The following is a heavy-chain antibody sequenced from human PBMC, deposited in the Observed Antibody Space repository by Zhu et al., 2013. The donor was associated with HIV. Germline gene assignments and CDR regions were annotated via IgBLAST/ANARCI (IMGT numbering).Heavy chain of an antibody. D-gene: IGHD2-8*02. CDR2: INHSGST. Sequence: QVQLQQWGAGLLKPSETLSLTCAVYGGSFSGYYWSWIRQPPGKGLEWIGEINHSGSTNYNPSLKSRVTISVDTSKNQFSLKLSSVTAADTAVYYCARASASGVLVVYATPRWFDYWGQGTLVTVSS. J-gene: IGHJ4*02. CDR1: GGSFSGYY. V-gene: IGHV4-34*01. CDR3: ARASASGVLVVYATPRWFDY.